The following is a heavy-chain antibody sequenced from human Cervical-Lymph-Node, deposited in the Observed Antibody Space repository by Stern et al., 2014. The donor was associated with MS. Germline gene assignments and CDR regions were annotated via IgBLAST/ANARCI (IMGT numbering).Heavy chain of an antibody. CDR2: IYYSGST. CDR1: GGSISSYY. D-gene: IGHD1-26*01. V-gene: IGHV4-59*01. CDR3: ARSVGATNPDY. J-gene: IGHJ4*02. Sequence: QLQLQESGTGLVKPSETLSLTCTVSGGSISSYYWSWIRQPPGKGLEWIGYIYYSGSTNYNPSLKSRVTISVDTSKNQFSLKLSSVTAADTAVYYCARSVGATNPDYWGQGTLVTVSS.